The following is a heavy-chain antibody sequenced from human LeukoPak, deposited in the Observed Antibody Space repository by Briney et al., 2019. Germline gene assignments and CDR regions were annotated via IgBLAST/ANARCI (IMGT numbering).Heavy chain of an antibody. J-gene: IGHJ4*02. V-gene: IGHV4-30-4*01. CDR2: IYYSGST. Sequence: SETLSLTCTVSGGSISSGDYYWSWIRQPPGKGLEWIGYIYYSGSTYYNPSLKSRVTISVDTSKNQFSLKLSSVTAADTAVYYCAREKVGYYYDSSGSHLDYWGQGTLVTVSS. CDR1: GGSISSGDYY. D-gene: IGHD3-22*01. CDR3: AREKVGYYYDSSGSHLDY.